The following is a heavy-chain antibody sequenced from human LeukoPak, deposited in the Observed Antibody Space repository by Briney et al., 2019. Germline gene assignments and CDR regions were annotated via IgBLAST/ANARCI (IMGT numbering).Heavy chain of an antibody. D-gene: IGHD2-15*01. CDR1: GFTFSSYG. V-gene: IGHV3-33*06. CDR3: AKTEVVVATRSAFDI. J-gene: IGHJ3*02. Sequence: PGGSLRLSCAASGFTFSSYGMHWVRQAPGKGLEWVAVIWYDGSNKYYADSVKGRFTISRDNSKNTLYLQMNSLRAEDTAVYYCAKTEVVVATRSAFDIWGQGTMVTVSS. CDR2: IWYDGSNK.